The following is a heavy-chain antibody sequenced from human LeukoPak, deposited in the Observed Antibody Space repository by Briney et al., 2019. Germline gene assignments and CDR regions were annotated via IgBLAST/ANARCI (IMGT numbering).Heavy chain of an antibody. J-gene: IGHJ3*02. Sequence: PGGSLRLSCAASGFTFSRHSMKWVRQAPGKGLEWVSSISTSSSYIYYADSVKGRFTISRDNAKNSLYLQMNSLRAEDTAVYYCAKSNGYGLVDIWGQGTMVTVSS. CDR1: GFTFSRHS. CDR3: AKSNGYGLVDI. V-gene: IGHV3-21*01. CDR2: ISTSSSYI. D-gene: IGHD3-10*01.